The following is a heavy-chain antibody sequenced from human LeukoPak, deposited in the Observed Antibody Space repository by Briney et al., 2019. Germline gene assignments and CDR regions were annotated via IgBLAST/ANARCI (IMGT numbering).Heavy chain of an antibody. J-gene: IGHJ4*02. CDR2: INPSGGST. Sequence: ASVKVSCKASGYTFTSYCMHWVRQAPGQGLEWMGIINPSGGSTTYAQKFQGRVTMTRDTSTGTVYMELSSLRSEDTAVYYCARGYYSDSSGGPSEDWGQGTLVTVSS. CDR1: GYTFTSYC. CDR3: ARGYYSDSSGGPSED. V-gene: IGHV1-46*01. D-gene: IGHD3-22*01.